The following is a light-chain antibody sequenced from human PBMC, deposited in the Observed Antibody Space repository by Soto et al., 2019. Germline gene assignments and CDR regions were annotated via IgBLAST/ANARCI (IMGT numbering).Light chain of an antibody. V-gene: IGKV1-9*01. CDR2: GAS. CDR1: QDISIN. CDR3: QQLHSYPYT. Sequence: IQLTQSPSSLSASVGDRVTITCRASQDISINLAWYHQIPGKAPKVLISGASAVQTGVPSEFSGSGSGTDFTLTISRLQPEHFATYYCQQLHSYPYTFGQGTKLEI. J-gene: IGKJ2*01.